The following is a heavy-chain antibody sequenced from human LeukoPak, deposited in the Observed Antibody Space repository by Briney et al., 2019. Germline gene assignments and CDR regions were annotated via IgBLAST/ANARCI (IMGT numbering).Heavy chain of an antibody. V-gene: IGHV3-23*01. Sequence: PGGTLRLPCAASGFRFSAYGMSWVRQAPGQGLEWVSGLSANGSVTFYARSVRGRFTISRDNSKNTLHLQMSSLRADDSALYYFARFGDYGEYWGQGTLVIVSS. CDR2: LSANGSVT. J-gene: IGHJ4*02. D-gene: IGHD4-17*01. CDR3: ARFGDYGEY. CDR1: GFRFSAYG.